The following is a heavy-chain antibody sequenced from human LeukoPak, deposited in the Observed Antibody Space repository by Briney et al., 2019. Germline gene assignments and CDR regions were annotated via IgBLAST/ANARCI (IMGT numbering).Heavy chain of an antibody. CDR1: GYTFTDYY. CDR2: INPNSGGT. V-gene: IGHV1-2*02. J-gene: IGHJ6*02. Sequence: ASVKVSCKASGYTFTDYYMHWVRQAPGQGLEWMGWINPNSGGTNYAKKFQDRVTMTRDTSISTAYMELSSLRSDDTAVYYCATELGATYDNYYHGMDVWGQGTTVTVSS. D-gene: IGHD1-26*01. CDR3: ATELGATYDNYYHGMDV.